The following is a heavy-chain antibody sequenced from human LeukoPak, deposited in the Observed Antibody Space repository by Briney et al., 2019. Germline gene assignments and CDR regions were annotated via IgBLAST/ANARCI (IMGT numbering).Heavy chain of an antibody. CDR1: GFTFSSYA. CDR2: ISYDGTSK. Sequence: GRSLRLSCAASGFTFSSYAMHWVRQAPGKGLEWVAVISYDGTSKYYADSVKGRFTISRDNSKNTLYLQMNSLRAEDTALYSCARANTEGSSWYDYWGQGTLVTVSS. CDR3: ARANTEGSSWYDY. V-gene: IGHV3-30-3*01. D-gene: IGHD6-13*01. J-gene: IGHJ4*02.